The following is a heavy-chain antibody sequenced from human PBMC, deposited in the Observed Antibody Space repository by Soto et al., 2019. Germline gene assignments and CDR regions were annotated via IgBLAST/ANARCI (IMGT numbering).Heavy chain of an antibody. CDR1: GYSFASHW. CDR2: IYPGDSDT. D-gene: IGHD1-26*01. J-gene: IGHJ4*02. V-gene: IGHV5-51*01. CDR3: ARYSGSYWHYLDF. Sequence: GESLKISCKGSGYSFASHWVAWVRQMPEKGLEWIGTIYPGDSDTKYSSAFRGHVTISADTSVSTAYLQWRSLEAPDSAIYYCARYSGSYWHYLDFWGQGTLVTVSS.